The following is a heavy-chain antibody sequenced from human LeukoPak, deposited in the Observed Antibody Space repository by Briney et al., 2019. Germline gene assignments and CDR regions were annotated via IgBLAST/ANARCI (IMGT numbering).Heavy chain of an antibody. CDR3: ARLISIGAILWFGEHRYNWFDP. CDR2: IYYSGST. Sequence: PSETLSLTCTVSGGSISSYYWSWIRQPPGKGLEWIGYIYYSGSTNYNPSLKSRVTISVDTSKNQFSLKLSSVTAADTAVYYCARLISIGAILWFGEHRYNWFDPWGQGTLVTVSS. V-gene: IGHV4-59*08. J-gene: IGHJ5*02. CDR1: GGSISSYY. D-gene: IGHD3-10*01.